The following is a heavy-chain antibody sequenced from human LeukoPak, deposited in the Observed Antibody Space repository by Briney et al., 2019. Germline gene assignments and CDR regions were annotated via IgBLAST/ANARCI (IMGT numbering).Heavy chain of an antibody. CDR3: AKGGKWDVTPFDY. J-gene: IGHJ4*02. V-gene: IGHV3-23*01. CDR2: ISGGGGST. Sequence: GGSLRLSCAASGFTFTSYSMNWVCQAPGKGLEWVSTISGGGGSTYYADSVKGRFTISRDNSKNTLYLQVDSLRAEDTAVYYCAKGGKWDVTPFDYWGQGTLVTVSS. D-gene: IGHD1-26*01. CDR1: GFTFTSYS.